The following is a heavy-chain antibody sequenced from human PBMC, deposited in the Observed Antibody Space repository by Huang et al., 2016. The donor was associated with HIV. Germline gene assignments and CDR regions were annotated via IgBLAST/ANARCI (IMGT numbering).Heavy chain of an antibody. CDR3: ARGGATVLDAFDI. J-gene: IGHJ3*02. Sequence: EVQLVESGGGLVQPGGSLRLSCAASGFTFSTYALHWVRQAPGKGLEYVSTISSNGENTYYADSIKGRFTIFRDNSKNTVYLQMGSLRTDDTAVYYCARGGATVLDAFDIWGRGTMVTVSS. CDR2: ISSNGENT. D-gene: IGHD1-26*01. CDR1: GFTFSTYA. V-gene: IGHV3-64*07.